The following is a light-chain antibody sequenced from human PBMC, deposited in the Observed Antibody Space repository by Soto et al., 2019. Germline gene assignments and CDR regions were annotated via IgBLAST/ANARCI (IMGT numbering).Light chain of an antibody. Sequence: IVLTQSPATLSLSXGERATLSSRASQSVSSYLAWYQQKPGQAPRLLMYDASHRATGIPPRFSGSGSGTDFTLTISSLEPEDFAVYYCQQRSSWPITFGQGTRLAIK. CDR3: QQRSSWPIT. V-gene: IGKV3-11*01. CDR2: DAS. J-gene: IGKJ5*01. CDR1: QSVSSY.